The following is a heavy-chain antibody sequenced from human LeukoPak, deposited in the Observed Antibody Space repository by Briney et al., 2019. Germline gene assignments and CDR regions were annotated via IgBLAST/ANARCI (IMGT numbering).Heavy chain of an antibody. D-gene: IGHD3-22*01. CDR2: IYYSGST. Sequence: SETLSLTCTVSGGSISSGDYYWSWIRQPPGKGLEWIGYIYYSGSTYYNPSLKSRVTISVDTSKNQFSLKLSSVTAAGTAVYYCARLDSSGYSPIFDYWGQGTLVTVSS. V-gene: IGHV4-30-4*01. CDR1: GGSISSGDYY. J-gene: IGHJ4*02. CDR3: ARLDSSGYSPIFDY.